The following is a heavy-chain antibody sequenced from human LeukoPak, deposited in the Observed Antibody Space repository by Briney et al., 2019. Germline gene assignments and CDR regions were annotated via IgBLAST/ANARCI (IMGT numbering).Heavy chain of an antibody. D-gene: IGHD3-22*01. CDR1: GYTLTSYY. Sequence: ASVKVPYKASGYTLTSYYMHWVRQAPGQGLEWMGIINPSGGSTGYAQKFQGRVTMTRDMSTSTVYMELSSLRSEDTAVYYCARSSIAPTDYYDSSGYPYYFDYWGQGTLVTVSS. V-gene: IGHV1-46*01. CDR2: INPSGGST. J-gene: IGHJ4*02. CDR3: ARSSIAPTDYYDSSGYPYYFDY.